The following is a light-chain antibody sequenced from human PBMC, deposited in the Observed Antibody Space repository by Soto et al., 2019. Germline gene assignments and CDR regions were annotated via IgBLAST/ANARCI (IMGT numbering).Light chain of an antibody. CDR2: EVT. CDR1: SSDVGTYNL. Sequence: QSALTQPASVSGSPGQSITISCTGSSSDVGTYNLVSWYQQHPGEAPKLMIYEVTKRPSGVSNRFSGSKSGNPASLTISGLQAEDEADYCCCSYAGSSYVFGTGTKLTV. V-gene: IGLV2-23*02. CDR3: CSYAGSSYV. J-gene: IGLJ1*01.